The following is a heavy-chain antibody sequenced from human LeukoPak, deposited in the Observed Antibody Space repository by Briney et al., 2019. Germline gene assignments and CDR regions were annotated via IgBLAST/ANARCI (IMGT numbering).Heavy chain of an antibody. D-gene: IGHD1-26*01. CDR3: ARMNSSRWELLRFDY. CDR1: GFTFDDYG. V-gene: IGHV3-20*04. Sequence: TGGSLRLSCAASGFTFDDYGMSWVRQAPGKGLEWVSGINWNGGSTGYADSVKGRFTISRDNARNSLYLQMNNLRAEDTALYYCARMNSSRWELLRFDYWGQGTLVTVSS. J-gene: IGHJ4*02. CDR2: INWNGGST.